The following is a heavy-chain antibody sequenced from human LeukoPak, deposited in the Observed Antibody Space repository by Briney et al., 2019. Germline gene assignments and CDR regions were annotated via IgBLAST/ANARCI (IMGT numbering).Heavy chain of an antibody. Sequence: PSETLSLTCTVSGGSISSSSYYWGWIRQPPGKGLEWIGSIYYSGSTYYNPSLKSRVTISVDTSKNQFSLKLSSVTAADTAVYYCARDNYYGSGSTDYWGQGTLVTVSS. CDR2: IYYSGST. V-gene: IGHV4-39*07. CDR1: GGSISSSSYY. J-gene: IGHJ4*02. CDR3: ARDNYYGSGSTDY. D-gene: IGHD3-10*01.